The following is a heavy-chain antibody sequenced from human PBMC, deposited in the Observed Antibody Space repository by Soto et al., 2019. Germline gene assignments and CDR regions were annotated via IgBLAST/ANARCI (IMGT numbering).Heavy chain of an antibody. CDR2: IGTAGDT. CDR3: ARGGSPTYYYGSGSSKTFDP. D-gene: IGHD3-10*01. CDR1: GFTFSSYD. J-gene: IGHJ5*02. V-gene: IGHV3-13*01. Sequence: PGGSLRLSCAASGFTFSSYDMHWVRQATGKGLEWVSAIGTAGDTYYPGSVKGRFTISRENAKNSLYLQMNSLRAGDTAVYYCARGGSPTYYYGSGSSKTFDPWGQGTLVTVSS.